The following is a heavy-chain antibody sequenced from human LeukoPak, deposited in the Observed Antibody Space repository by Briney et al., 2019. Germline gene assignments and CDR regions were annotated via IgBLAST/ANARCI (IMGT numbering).Heavy chain of an antibody. CDR3: ARGYGEYSGYDYVYYFDY. V-gene: IGHV4-34*01. CDR1: GGSFSGYY. Sequence: SETLSLTCAVYGGSFSGYYWSWIRQPPGKGLEWIGEINHSGSTNYNPSLKSRVTISVDTSKNQFSLKLSSVAAADTAVYYCARGYGEYSGYDYVYYFDYWGQGTLVTVSS. CDR2: INHSGST. D-gene: IGHD5-12*01. J-gene: IGHJ4*02.